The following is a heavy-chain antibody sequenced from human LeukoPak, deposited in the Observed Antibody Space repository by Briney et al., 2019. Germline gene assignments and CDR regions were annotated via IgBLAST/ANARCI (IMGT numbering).Heavy chain of an antibody. Sequence: SETLSLTCTVSGGSISSSSYYWSWIRQPPGKGLEWIGYIYYSGSTNYNPSLKSRVTISVDTSKNQFSLKLSSVTAADTAVYYCASVDSSGWFDYWGQGTLVTVSS. V-gene: IGHV4-61*01. J-gene: IGHJ4*02. CDR1: GGSISSSSYY. CDR3: ASVDSSGWFDY. D-gene: IGHD6-19*01. CDR2: IYYSGST.